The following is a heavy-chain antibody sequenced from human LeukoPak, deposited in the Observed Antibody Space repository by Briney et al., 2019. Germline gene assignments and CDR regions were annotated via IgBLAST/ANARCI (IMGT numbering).Heavy chain of an antibody. Sequence: GGSLRLSCAAAGFTFSSYGMHWVRQAPGKGLEWVAVIWYDGSNKYYADSVKGRFTISRDNSKNTLYLQMNSLRAEDTAVYYCARDSSGWYFDYWGQGALVTVSS. CDR1: GFTFSSYG. V-gene: IGHV3-33*01. CDR2: IWYDGSNK. CDR3: ARDSSGWYFDY. D-gene: IGHD6-19*01. J-gene: IGHJ4*02.